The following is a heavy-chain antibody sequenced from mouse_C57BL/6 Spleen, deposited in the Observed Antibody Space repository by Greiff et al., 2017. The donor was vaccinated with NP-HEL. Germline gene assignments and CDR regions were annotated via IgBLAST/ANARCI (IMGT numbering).Heavy chain of an antibody. CDR3: ARDSNYVAWFAY. J-gene: IGHJ3*01. Sequence: VKLVESGPGLVQPSQCLSITCTVSGFSLTSYGVHWVRQSPGKGLEWLGVIWSGGSTDYNAAFISRLSISKDNSKSQVFFKMNSLQADDTAIYYCARDSNYVAWFAYWGQGTLVTVSA. V-gene: IGHV2-2*01. CDR1: GFSLTSYG. D-gene: IGHD2-5*01. CDR2: IWSGGST.